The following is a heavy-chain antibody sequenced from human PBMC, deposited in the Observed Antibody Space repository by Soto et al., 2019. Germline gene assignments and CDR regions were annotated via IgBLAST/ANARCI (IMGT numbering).Heavy chain of an antibody. Sequence: QVQLVQSGAEVKKPGASVKVSCRTAGYTFKHYYIHWVRQAPGQGLEWLGIINPASASTNYAQEFHYRVTLTMDTSTTTVYMELSGLRAEDTAIFYCARDLEAGDHWGQGTLVTVSS. D-gene: IGHD6-13*01. CDR1: GYTFKHYY. CDR2: INPASAST. V-gene: IGHV1-46*02. CDR3: ARDLEAGDH. J-gene: IGHJ4*02.